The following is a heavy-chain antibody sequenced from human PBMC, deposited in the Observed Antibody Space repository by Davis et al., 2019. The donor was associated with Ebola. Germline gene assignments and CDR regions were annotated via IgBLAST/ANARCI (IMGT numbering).Heavy chain of an antibody. D-gene: IGHD2-15*01. V-gene: IGHV7-4-1*02. CDR3: ARSDCSGGSCYDPAGYFQH. CDR2: INTNTGNP. CDR1: GYTLTSYA. Sequence: ASVKVSCKASGYTLTSYAMNWVRQAPGQGLEWMGWINTNTGNPTYAQGFTGRFVFSLDTSVSTAYLQISSLKAEDTAVYYCARSDCSGGSCYDPAGYFQHWGQGTLVTVSS. J-gene: IGHJ1*01.